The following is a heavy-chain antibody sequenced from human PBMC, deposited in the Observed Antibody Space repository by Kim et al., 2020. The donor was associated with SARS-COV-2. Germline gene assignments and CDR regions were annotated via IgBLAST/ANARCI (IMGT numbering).Heavy chain of an antibody. Sequence: GESLKISCKGSGYSFTSYWIGWVRQMPGKGLEWMGIIYPGDYDTRYSPSFQGQVTISADKSISTAYLQWSSLKASDTAMYYCARLYGSGSYYNGRDYWGQGTLVTVSS. CDR3: ARLYGSGSYYNGRDY. V-gene: IGHV5-51*01. D-gene: IGHD3-10*01. CDR2: IYPGDYDT. J-gene: IGHJ4*02. CDR1: GYSFTSYW.